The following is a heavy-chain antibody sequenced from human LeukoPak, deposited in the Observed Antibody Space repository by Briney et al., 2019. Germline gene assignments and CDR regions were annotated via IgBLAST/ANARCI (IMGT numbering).Heavy chain of an antibody. D-gene: IGHD4-11*01. CDR2: IWADGSNK. CDR1: GFTFSSYG. CDR3: ARDPDYRTYGMDV. V-gene: IGHV3-33*01. Sequence: GGSLSLSCVASGFTFSSYGMHRVRQAPGKGLEWVAVIWADGSNKNYVYSVKGRFTISRDNSKNTLFLQMNSLRAEDSAVYYCARDPDYRTYGMDVWGQGTTVTVSS. J-gene: IGHJ6*02.